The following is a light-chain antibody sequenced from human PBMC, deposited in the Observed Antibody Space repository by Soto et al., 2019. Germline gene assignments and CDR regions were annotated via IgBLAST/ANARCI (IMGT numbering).Light chain of an antibody. CDR1: SSDVGAYNL. J-gene: IGLJ3*02. V-gene: IGLV2-14*03. Sequence: QSALTQPASVSGSPEQSITISCTGTSSDVGAYNLVSWYQQHPGRAPKLFIFDVSDRPSGVSNRFSGSKSGITASLTISGLQAEDEAFYYCSSYTNTSTLVFGGGTKLTVL. CDR2: DVS. CDR3: SSYTNTSTLV.